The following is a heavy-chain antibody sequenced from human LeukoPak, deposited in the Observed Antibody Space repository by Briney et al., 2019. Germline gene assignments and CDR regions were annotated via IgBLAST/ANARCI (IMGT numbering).Heavy chain of an antibody. CDR3: AKSLANVVYCSSTSCEAIYFDY. V-gene: IGHV3-72*01. J-gene: IGHJ4*02. CDR2: IRHKADGYTT. D-gene: IGHD2-2*01. Sequence: GGSLRLSCAASGFILGDHYMDWVRQAPGKGLEWVGRIRHKADGYTTEYAASVKGRFSISRVDSKNSLYLQMNSLRAEDTAVYYCAKSLANVVYCSSTSCEAIYFDYWGQGTLVTVSS. CDR1: GFILGDHY.